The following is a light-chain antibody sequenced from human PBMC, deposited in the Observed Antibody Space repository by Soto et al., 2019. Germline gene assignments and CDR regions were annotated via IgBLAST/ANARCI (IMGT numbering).Light chain of an antibody. Sequence: QSALTQPASVSGSPGQSITIPCTGTSSDVGGYKYVSWYQQVPGKVPKLIIFEVHNRPSGISNRFSGSKSGNTASLTISGLQPEDEGDYYCCSKTSTNTHVFGGGTQLTVL. CDR3: CSKTSTNTHV. V-gene: IGLV2-14*01. J-gene: IGLJ3*02. CDR2: EVH. CDR1: SSDVGGYKY.